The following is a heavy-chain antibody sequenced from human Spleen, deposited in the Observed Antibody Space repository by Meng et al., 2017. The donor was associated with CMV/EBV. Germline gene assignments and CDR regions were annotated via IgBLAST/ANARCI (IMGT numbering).Heavy chain of an antibody. CDR1: GYTLTELS. J-gene: IGHJ6*02. V-gene: IGHV1-8*01. CDR2: MNPNSGNT. CDR3: AREAFHWNDASYYYGMDV. D-gene: IGHD1-1*01. Sequence: ASVKVSCKVSGYTLTELSMHWVRQATGQGLEWMGWMNPNSGNTGYAQKFQGRVTMTRNTSISTAYMELSSLRSEDTAVYYCAREAFHWNDASYYYGMDVWGQGTTVTVSS.